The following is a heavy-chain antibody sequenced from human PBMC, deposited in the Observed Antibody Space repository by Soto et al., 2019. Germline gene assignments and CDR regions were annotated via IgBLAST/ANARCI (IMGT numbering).Heavy chain of an antibody. CDR3: TRLGGAHYFDS. CDR2: IDSEGTGT. CDR1: GFTFSNYW. V-gene: IGHV3-74*01. Sequence: PGGSLRLSCAASGFTFSNYWMHWVRQPPEKGLEWVSRIDSEGTGTSYADSVRGRFTFSRDNAKNTLYLQMSSLRPEDTAVYYCTRLGGAHYFDSCGRGILVIVSS. D-gene: IGHD4-17*01. J-gene: IGHJ4*02.